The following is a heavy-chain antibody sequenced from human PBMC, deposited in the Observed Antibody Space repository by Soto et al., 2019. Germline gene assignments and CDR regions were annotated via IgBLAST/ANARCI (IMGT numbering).Heavy chain of an antibody. CDR2: INHSGST. CDR3: ARGRGVRGVIRLDY. Sequence: QVQLQQWGAGLLKPSETLSLTCAVYGGSFSGYYWSWIRQPPGKGLEWIGEINHSGSTNYNPSLKRRVTISVDTSKNQFSLKLSSVTAADTAVYYCARGRGVRGVIRLDYWGQGTLVTVSS. V-gene: IGHV4-34*01. CDR1: GGSFSGYY. J-gene: IGHJ4*02. D-gene: IGHD3-10*01.